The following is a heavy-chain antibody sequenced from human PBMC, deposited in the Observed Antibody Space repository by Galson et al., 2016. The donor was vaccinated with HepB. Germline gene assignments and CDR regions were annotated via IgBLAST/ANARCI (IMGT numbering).Heavy chain of an antibody. D-gene: IGHD6-13*01. CDR2: TSYSGTT. Sequence: SETLSLTCTVSGDSTSSNTFYWGWIRQPPGRGLEWIGSTSYSGTTSYNPSLKSRISISRGTSKNQFSLNLRFVSATDTATYYCARHRAAVHPFDFWGRGTLVAVSS. CDR1: GDSTSSNTFY. V-gene: IGHV4-39*01. CDR3: ARHRAAVHPFDF. J-gene: IGHJ4*02.